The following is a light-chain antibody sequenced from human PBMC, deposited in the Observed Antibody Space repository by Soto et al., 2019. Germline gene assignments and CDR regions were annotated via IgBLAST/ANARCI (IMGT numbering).Light chain of an antibody. J-gene: IGLJ2*01. V-gene: IGLV2-11*01. CDR1: SSDVGGYNY. CDR3: CSDVGRIVV. Sequence: QSALTQPRSVSGSPGQSVTISCTGTSSDVGGYNYVSWYQQHPGKAPKLMIYDVSKRPSGVPDRFSGSKSGNTASLTISGLQAEDEADYYCCSDVGRIVVFGGGTKLTVL. CDR2: DVS.